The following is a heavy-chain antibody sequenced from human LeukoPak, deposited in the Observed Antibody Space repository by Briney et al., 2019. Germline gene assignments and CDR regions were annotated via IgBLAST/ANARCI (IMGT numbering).Heavy chain of an antibody. J-gene: IGHJ4*02. Sequence: PSETLSLTCAVYGGSFSGYYWSWIRQPPGKGLEWIGEINHSGSTNYNPSLKSRVTISVDTSKNQFSLKLCSVTAADTAVYYCARGLAAGYWGQGTLVTVSS. CDR2: INHSGST. V-gene: IGHV4-34*01. D-gene: IGHD2-15*01. CDR3: ARGLAAGY. CDR1: GGSFSGYY.